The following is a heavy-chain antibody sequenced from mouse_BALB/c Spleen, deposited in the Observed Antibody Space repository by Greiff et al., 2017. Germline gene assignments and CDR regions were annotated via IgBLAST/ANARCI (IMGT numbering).Heavy chain of an antibody. Sequence: QVQLKESGPGLVAPSQSLSITCTVSGFSLSRYSVHWVRQPPGEGLEWLGMIWGGGSTDYNSALKSRLSLSKDNSKGQVFLKMNRLQTDDTAMYYCARNEVITAVEAGAMDYWGQGTSVTVSS. V-gene: IGHV2-6-4*01. CDR2: IWGGGST. J-gene: IGHJ4*01. CDR3: ARNEVITAVEAGAMDY. CDR1: GFSLSRYS. D-gene: IGHD1-1*01.